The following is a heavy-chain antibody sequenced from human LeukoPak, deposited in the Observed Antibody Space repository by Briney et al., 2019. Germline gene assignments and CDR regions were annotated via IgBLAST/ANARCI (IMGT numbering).Heavy chain of an antibody. J-gene: IGHJ5*02. CDR2: IYYSGST. Sequence: SETLSLTCTVPGGSISSYYWSWIRQPPGKGLEWIGYIYYSGSTNYNPSLKSRVTISVDTSKNQFSLKLSSVTAADTAVYYCARDQRILTGYSFFDPWGQGTLVTVSS. V-gene: IGHV4-59*01. CDR3: ARDQRILTGYSFFDP. CDR1: GGSISSYY. D-gene: IGHD3-9*01.